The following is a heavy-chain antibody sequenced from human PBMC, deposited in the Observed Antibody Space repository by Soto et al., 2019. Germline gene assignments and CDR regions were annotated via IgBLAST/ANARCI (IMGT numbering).Heavy chain of an antibody. CDR1: GGSISSYY. CDR3: ARRRELYDSSGYYGYFDY. CDR2: IYYSGST. Sequence: QVQLQESGPGLVKPSETLSLTCTVSGGSISSYYWSWIRQPPGKGLEWIGSIYYSGSTNYNPSLKSRVAISGDTSMHHFSLKLSSVTAADTAVYYWARRRELYDSSGYYGYFDYWGQGTLVTVSS. V-gene: IGHV4-59*08. D-gene: IGHD3-22*01. J-gene: IGHJ4*02.